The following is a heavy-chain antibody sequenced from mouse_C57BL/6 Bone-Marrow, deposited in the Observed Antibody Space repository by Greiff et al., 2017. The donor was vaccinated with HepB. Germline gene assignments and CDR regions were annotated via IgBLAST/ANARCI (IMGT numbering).Heavy chain of an antibody. CDR1: GFSLTSYG. CDR2: IWSGGST. D-gene: IGHD3-1*01. J-gene: IGHJ3*01. CDR3: ASPSAWFAY. Sequence: QVQLQQSGPGLVQPSQCLSITCTVSGFSLTSYGVHWVRQSPGKGLEWLGVIWSGGSTDYNAAFISRLSISKDNSKSQVFFKMNSLQADDTAIYYYASPSAWFAYWGQGTLVTVSA. V-gene: IGHV2-2*01.